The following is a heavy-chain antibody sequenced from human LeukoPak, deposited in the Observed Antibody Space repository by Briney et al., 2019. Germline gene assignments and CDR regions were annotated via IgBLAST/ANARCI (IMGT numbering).Heavy chain of an antibody. CDR2: IIPIFGTA. D-gene: IGHD1-1*01. V-gene: IGHV1-69*05. J-gene: IGHJ4*02. CDR3: ARRGGTGRLLYYFDY. Sequence: SVKVSCKASGGTFSSYATSWVRQAPGQGLEWMGGIIPIFGTANYAQKFQGRVTITTDESTSTAYMELSSLRSEDTAVYYCARRGGTGRLLYYFDYWGQGTLVTVSS. CDR1: GGTFSSYA.